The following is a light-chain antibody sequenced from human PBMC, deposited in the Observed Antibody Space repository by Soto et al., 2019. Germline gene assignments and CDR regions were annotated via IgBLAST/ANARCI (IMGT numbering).Light chain of an antibody. CDR2: GAS. CDR3: QQYDSVPYT. J-gene: IGKJ2*01. CDR1: QSVRSY. Sequence: EVVLTQSPATLSLSPGESATLSCRASQSVRSYLAWYQQKPGQAPRLLIYGASNRATGIPARFSGSGSGTDFTLTISSLEPEDFAVYYCQQYDSVPYTFGQGTTVDIK. V-gene: IGKV3-11*01.